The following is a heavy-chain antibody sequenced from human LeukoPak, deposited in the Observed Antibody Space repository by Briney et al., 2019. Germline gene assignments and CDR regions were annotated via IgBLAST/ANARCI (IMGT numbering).Heavy chain of an antibody. V-gene: IGHV4-38-2*02. CDR3: ASYYYGSGSYYHDY. CDR1: GYSISSGYY. Sequence: SETLSLTCTVSGYSISSGYYWGWIRQPPGKGLEWIGSIYHSGSTYYNPSLKSRVTISVDTSKNQFSLKLSSVTAADTAVYYCASYYYGSGSYYHDYWGQGTLVTVSS. J-gene: IGHJ4*02. CDR2: IYHSGST. D-gene: IGHD3-10*01.